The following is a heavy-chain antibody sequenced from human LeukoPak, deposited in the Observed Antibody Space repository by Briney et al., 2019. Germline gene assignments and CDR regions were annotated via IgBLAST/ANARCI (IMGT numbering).Heavy chain of an antibody. J-gene: IGHJ4*02. CDR1: GGSISSYY. V-gene: IGHV4-4*09. CDR2: IYTSGST. Sequence: SETLSLTCTVSGGSISSYYWSWIRQPPGKGLEWIGYIYTSGSTNYNPSLKSRVTILLDTSKSQFSLKLSSVTAADTAVYYCARRTPATYYFDYWGQGTLVTVSS. D-gene: IGHD1-26*01. CDR3: ARRTPATYYFDY.